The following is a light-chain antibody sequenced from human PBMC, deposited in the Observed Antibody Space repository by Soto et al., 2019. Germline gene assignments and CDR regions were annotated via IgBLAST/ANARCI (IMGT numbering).Light chain of an antibody. CDR3: CSYAGRSTWDVV. CDR2: EGF. Sequence: QSAVTQPASLSGSPGQSITISCTGTSSDVGGSGLVSWYQFHPGKAPKLLIFEGFKRPSGISNRFSGSKSGSTASLTISGLQAEDEADYYCCSYAGRSTWDVVFGGGTKLTVL. V-gene: IGLV2-23*01. J-gene: IGLJ2*01. CDR1: SSDVGGSGL.